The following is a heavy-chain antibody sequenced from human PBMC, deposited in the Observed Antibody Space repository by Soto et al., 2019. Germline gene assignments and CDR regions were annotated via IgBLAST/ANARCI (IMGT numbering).Heavy chain of an antibody. CDR3: ATHTVGY. CDR2: ISASGGST. D-gene: IGHD4-17*01. CDR1: GFTFSNYG. V-gene: IGHV3-23*01. Sequence: EVQLLESGGGLVQPGGSLRLSCAASGFTFSNYGMSWVRQAPGKGLEWVSSISASGGSTYYADSMKGRFTISRDNSKNTLYLQMNSLRAEDTAVYYCATHTVGYWGQGTQVTVSS. J-gene: IGHJ4*02.